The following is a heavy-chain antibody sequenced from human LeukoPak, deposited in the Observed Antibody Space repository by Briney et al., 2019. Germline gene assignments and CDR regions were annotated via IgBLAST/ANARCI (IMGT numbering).Heavy chain of an antibody. D-gene: IGHD5-12*01. CDR1: GGSINNYY. Sequence: SETLSLTCTVSGGSINNYYWSWIRQPPGKGLDWIGYIFHSGSTNYNPSLKSRVTISVDTSKNQFSLKLNSVTAADTAVYYCARGGSSGYDPFDYWGQGTLVTVSS. CDR2: IFHSGST. V-gene: IGHV4-59*08. J-gene: IGHJ4*02. CDR3: ARGGSSGYDPFDY.